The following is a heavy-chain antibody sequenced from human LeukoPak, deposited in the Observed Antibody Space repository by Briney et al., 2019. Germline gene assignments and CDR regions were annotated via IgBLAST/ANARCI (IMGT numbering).Heavy chain of an antibody. CDR3: ARDLCLGGGDCSAFGY. Sequence: SETLSLTCTVSGGSISSYHWSWIRQPSGKGLEWIGYIYYSGSTNYNPSLKSRVTLSVDTPKNQFSLKLSSVTAADTAVYYCARDLCLGGGDCSAFGYWGQGTLVTVSS. J-gene: IGHJ4*02. V-gene: IGHV4-59*01. CDR1: GGSISSYH. CDR2: IYYSGST. D-gene: IGHD2-21*02.